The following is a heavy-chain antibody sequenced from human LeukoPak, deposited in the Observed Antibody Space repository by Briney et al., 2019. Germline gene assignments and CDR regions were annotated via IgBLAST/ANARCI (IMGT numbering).Heavy chain of an antibody. CDR2: IYYSGST. CDR1: GGSISSSSYY. CDR3: VSLYYYDSSGCPRSFD. Sequence: SETLSLTCTVSGGSISSSSYYWGWIRQPPGKGLEWIGSIYYSGSTYYNPSLKSRVTISVDTSKHQFSLKLSSVTAADTAVYYCVSLYYYDSSGCPRSFDWGQGTLVTVSS. V-gene: IGHV4-39*01. J-gene: IGHJ4*02. D-gene: IGHD3-22*01.